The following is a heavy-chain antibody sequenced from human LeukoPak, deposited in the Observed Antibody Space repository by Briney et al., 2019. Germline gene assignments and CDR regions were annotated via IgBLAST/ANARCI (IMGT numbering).Heavy chain of an antibody. CDR2: IYYIENT. D-gene: IGHD5-18*01. Sequence: PSETLSLTCTVSGGSISNYYWSWFRQPPGKGLEWIGHIYYIENTDYNPSLKSRATISLDTSKNQFSLKLISVTVADTAVYYCSRASRGYAYGYSDSWGQGALVTVSS. V-gene: IGHV4-59*01. CDR3: SRASRGYAYGYSDS. CDR1: GGSISNYY. J-gene: IGHJ4*02.